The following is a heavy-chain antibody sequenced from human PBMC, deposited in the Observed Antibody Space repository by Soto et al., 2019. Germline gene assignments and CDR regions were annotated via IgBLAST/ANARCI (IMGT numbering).Heavy chain of an antibody. CDR3: ARHLSGGTTVTTFPYYYYYGMDV. V-gene: IGHV4-39*01. Sequence: KTSETLSLTCTVSGGSISSSSYYWGWIRQPPGKGLEWIGSIYYSGSTYYNPSLKSRVTISVDTSKNQFSLKLSSVTAADTAVYYCARHLSGGTTVTTFPYYYYYGMDVWGQGTTVTVSS. CDR1: GGSISSSSYY. J-gene: IGHJ6*02. CDR2: IYYSGST. D-gene: IGHD4-17*01.